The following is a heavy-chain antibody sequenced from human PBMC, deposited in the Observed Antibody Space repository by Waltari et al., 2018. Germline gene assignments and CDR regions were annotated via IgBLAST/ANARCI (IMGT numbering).Heavy chain of an antibody. Sequence: EVQLVQSGAEVKTPGESLKISCKGSGYSFTSYWIGWVRQLPGKGLEWMGIIYPGDSDTRYRPLFQGQVPIPADKALRTAYLQGSSLKASDTAMYYCARHTRDGYNYDAFDIWGQGTMVTVSS. V-gene: IGHV5-51*01. D-gene: IGHD5-12*01. CDR3: ARHTRDGYNYDAFDI. CDR1: GYSFTSYW. CDR2: IYPGDSDT. J-gene: IGHJ3*02.